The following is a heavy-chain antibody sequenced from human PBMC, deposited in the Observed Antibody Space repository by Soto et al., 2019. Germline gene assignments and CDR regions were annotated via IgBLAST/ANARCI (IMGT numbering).Heavy chain of an antibody. Sequence: SETLSLTCTVSGVSFKSGIYSWSWIRHPPGKGLEWIGYVYHTGRTSYNPSLKSRVSISMDTSKNQFSLKLDSVTAADTAVYFCARDFAYFDSWGQGTLVTVSS. V-gene: IGHV4-61*01. CDR2: VYHTGRT. D-gene: IGHD3-3*01. CDR3: ARDFAYFDS. J-gene: IGHJ4*02. CDR1: GVSFKSGIYS.